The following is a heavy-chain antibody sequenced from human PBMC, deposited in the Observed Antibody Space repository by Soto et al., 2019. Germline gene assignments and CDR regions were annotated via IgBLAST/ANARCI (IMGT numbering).Heavy chain of an antibody. CDR1: GNTFTYRY. V-gene: IGHV1-45*02. J-gene: IGHJ4*02. CDR2: ITPFSGDV. CDR3: AGGGAGSGPFTWQLPDH. D-gene: IGHD3-16*01. Sequence: QMQLVQSGAEVKETGSSVTVSCKALGNTFTYRYLHWVRQAAGQALEWLGWITPFSGDVDYAQKFQERVTITGDRSINTAYMQMSSLRSEDTAMYFCAGGGAGSGPFTWQLPDHWGQGTLVTVSS.